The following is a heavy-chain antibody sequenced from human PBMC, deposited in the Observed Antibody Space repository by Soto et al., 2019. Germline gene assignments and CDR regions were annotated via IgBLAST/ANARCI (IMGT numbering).Heavy chain of an antibody. CDR3: ALAQGEEFQLIYALDV. Sequence: QVQLVQSGAEVKKPASSVKVSCKASGGIFSSHGINWVRHAPGQGLERMVGILPIFGTSKYAEKFQGRFTITADESTSTVYMLLRSPTSEETGVYFCALAQGEEFQLIYALDVWGQGTMVTVSS. CDR1: GGIFSSHG. V-gene: IGHV1-69*01. CDR2: ILPIFGTS. J-gene: IGHJ3*01. D-gene: IGHD3-16*01.